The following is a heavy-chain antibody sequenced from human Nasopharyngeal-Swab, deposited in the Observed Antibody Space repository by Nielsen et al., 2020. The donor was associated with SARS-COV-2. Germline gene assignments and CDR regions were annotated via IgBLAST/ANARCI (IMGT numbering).Heavy chain of an antibody. CDR1: GFTFSSYS. CDR2: ISSSSSYI. CDR3: ARTAAASENGMDV. Sequence: GESLKISCAASGFTFSSYSMNWVRQAPGKGLEWVSSISSSSSYIYYADSVKGRFTISRDNAKNSLYLQMNSLRAEDMAVYYCARTAAASENGMDVWGQGTTVTVSS. V-gene: IGHV3-21*01. D-gene: IGHD2-2*01. J-gene: IGHJ6*02.